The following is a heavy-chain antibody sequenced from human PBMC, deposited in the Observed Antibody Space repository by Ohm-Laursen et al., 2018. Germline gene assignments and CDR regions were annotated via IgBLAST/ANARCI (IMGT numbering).Heavy chain of an antibody. D-gene: IGHD3-22*01. J-gene: IGHJ4*02. CDR1: GYSISSGYY. CDR2: FYHSGST. CDR3: ARSPGGSYYYDSSGYYLRD. Sequence: SDTLSLTCAVSGYSISSGYYWGWIRQPPGKGLEWIGSFYHSGSTYYNPSLKSRVTISVDTSKNQFSLKLSSVTAADTAVYYCARSPGGSYYYDSSGYYLRDWGQGTLVTVSS. V-gene: IGHV4-38-2*01.